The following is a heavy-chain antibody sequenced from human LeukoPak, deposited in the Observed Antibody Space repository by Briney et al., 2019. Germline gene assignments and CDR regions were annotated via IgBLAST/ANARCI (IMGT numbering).Heavy chain of an antibody. CDR2: ISGSGGST. D-gene: IGHD6-19*01. V-gene: IGHV3-23*01. CDR1: GFTFSSYA. Sequence: PGGSLRLSCAASGFTFSSYAMSWVRQAPGKGLEWVSGISGSGGSTYYADSVNGRFTISRDNSKSTSYLQMHSLRAGDTAVYYCAKASSSGSYGVYYFDCWGQGTLVTVSS. J-gene: IGHJ4*02. CDR3: AKASSSGSYGVYYFDC.